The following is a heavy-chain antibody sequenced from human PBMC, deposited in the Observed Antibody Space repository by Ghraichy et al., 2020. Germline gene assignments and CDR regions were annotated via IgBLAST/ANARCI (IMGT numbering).Heavy chain of an antibody. CDR2: ISSSSSYI. Sequence: GESLRLSCAASGFTFSSYSMNWVRQAPGKGLEWVSSISSSSSYIYYADSVKGRFTISRDNAKNSLYLQMNSLRAEDTAVYYCARDPDNWNYGRGLPLNWFDPWGQGTLVTVSS. V-gene: IGHV3-21*01. D-gene: IGHD1-7*01. CDR3: ARDPDNWNYGRGLPLNWFDP. J-gene: IGHJ5*02. CDR1: GFTFSSYS.